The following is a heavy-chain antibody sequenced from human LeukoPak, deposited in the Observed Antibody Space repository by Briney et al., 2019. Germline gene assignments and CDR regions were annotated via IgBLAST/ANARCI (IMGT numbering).Heavy chain of an antibody. Sequence: GASVKVSCKASGYTFTGYYMHWVRQAPGQGLEWMGWINPNSGGTNYAQKFQGRVTMTRDTSISTAYMDLSRLRSDDTAVYYCARGALPYIGDAFHIWGQGTMVTVSS. CDR3: ARGALPYIGDAFHI. CDR2: INPNSGGT. D-gene: IGHD2-15*01. J-gene: IGHJ3*02. CDR1: GYTFTGYY. V-gene: IGHV1-2*02.